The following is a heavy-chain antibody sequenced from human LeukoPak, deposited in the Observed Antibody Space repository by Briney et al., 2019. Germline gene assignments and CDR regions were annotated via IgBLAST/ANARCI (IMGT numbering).Heavy chain of an antibody. CDR3: ARLEAVVPAAPPPAFDI. CDR1: GGSISSYY. CDR2: IYYSGST. Sequence: PSETLSLTCTVSGGSISSYYWSWIRQPPGKGLEWIGYIYYSGSTNYNPSLKSRVTISVDTSKNQFSLKLSSVTTADTAVYYCARLEAVVPAAPPPAFDIWGQGTMVTVSS. V-gene: IGHV4-59*01. J-gene: IGHJ3*02. D-gene: IGHD2-2*01.